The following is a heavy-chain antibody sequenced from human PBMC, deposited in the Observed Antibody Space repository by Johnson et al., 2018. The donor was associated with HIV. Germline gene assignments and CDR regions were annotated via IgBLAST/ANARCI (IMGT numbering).Heavy chain of an antibody. CDR1: GFTFSNAW. J-gene: IGHJ3*02. Sequence: VQLVESGGGLVKPGGSLRLSCAASGFTFSNAWMSWVRQAPGKGLEWVGRIKSKTDGETTDYAAPVKGRFTISRDDLKNTLYLQMNSLKTEDTAVYYCTTDPTSILWFREVGRDAFDIWGQGTMVTVSS. V-gene: IGHV3-15*01. CDR3: TTDPTSILWFREVGRDAFDI. D-gene: IGHD3-10*01. CDR2: IKSKTDGETT.